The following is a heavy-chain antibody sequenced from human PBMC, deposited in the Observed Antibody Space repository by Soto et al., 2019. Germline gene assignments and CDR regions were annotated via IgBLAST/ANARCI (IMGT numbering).Heavy chain of an antibody. V-gene: IGHV1-46*03. D-gene: IGHD6-6*01. CDR3: VRATAARQRYYSYHYYLHI. CDR1: GYTFINYY. Sequence: QVQLVQSGAEVKKPGASVKVSCKASGYTFINYYIHWVRQAPGQGLEWMGVINPNGGSTVYAQKFQGRVPLTRDTSTSTVYVELSSLRSDDTAVYFCVRATAARQRYYSYHYYLHIWGKGTTVTVSS. CDR2: INPNGGST. J-gene: IGHJ6*03.